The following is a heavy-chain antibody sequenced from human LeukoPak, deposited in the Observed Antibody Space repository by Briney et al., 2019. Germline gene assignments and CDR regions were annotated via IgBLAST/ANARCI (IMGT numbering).Heavy chain of an antibody. CDR1: GFTFSSYA. CDR3: GRSRRINASLYYYMDV. D-gene: IGHD2-15*01. J-gene: IGHJ6*03. CDR2: IRSTGDST. Sequence: GGSLRLSCAASGFTFSSYAITWVRQAPGKGLEWVSSIRSTGDSTFYADSVKGRFTISRDNSKDTVYLLMNSLRTEDTAVYYCGRSRRINASLYYYMDVWGKGTTVTVSS. V-gene: IGHV3-23*01.